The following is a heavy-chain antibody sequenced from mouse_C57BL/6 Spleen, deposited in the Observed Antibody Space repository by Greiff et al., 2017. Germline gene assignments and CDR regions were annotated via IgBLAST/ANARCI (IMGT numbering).Heavy chain of an antibody. Sequence: EVKLMESGGGLVKPGGSLKLSCAASGFTFSDYGMHWVRQAPEQGLEWVAYISSGSSTIYYADTVKGRFTISRDNAKNTLFLQMTSLRSEDTAMYYCARQAQAPYAMDYCGQGTSVIVSS. V-gene: IGHV5-17*01. CDR2: ISSGSSTI. J-gene: IGHJ4*01. CDR1: GFTFSDYG. D-gene: IGHD3-2*02. CDR3: ARQAQAPYAMDY.